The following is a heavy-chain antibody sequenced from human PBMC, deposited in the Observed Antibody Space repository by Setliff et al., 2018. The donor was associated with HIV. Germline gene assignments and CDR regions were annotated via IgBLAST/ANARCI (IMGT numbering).Heavy chain of an antibody. V-gene: IGHV4-39*07. CDR3: ARRTAPPSGFYSHYYLDV. Sequence: PSETLSLTCTVSNGSISSSSYFWGWIRQPPGKGLEWIGSIHHSGSAHFNPSLKSRVAMSVDTSENQFSLTPSSVTAADTAVYYCARRTAPPSGFYSHYYLDVWGKGTTVTVSS. CDR1: NGSISSSSYF. D-gene: IGHD6-6*01. J-gene: IGHJ6*03. CDR2: IHHSGSA.